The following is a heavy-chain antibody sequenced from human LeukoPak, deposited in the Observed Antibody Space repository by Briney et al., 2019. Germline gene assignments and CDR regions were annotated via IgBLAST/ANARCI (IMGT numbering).Heavy chain of an antibody. Sequence: PSETLSLTCAVSGYSISSGYYWGWIRQPPGKGLEWIGSIYHSGSTYYNSSLKSRVTISVDTSKNQFSLKLSSVTAADTAVYYCARLYKAGVCKDWGQGTLVTVSS. CDR2: IYHSGST. D-gene: IGHD2-8*01. CDR1: GYSISSGYY. CDR3: ARLYKAGVCKD. V-gene: IGHV4-38-2*01. J-gene: IGHJ4*02.